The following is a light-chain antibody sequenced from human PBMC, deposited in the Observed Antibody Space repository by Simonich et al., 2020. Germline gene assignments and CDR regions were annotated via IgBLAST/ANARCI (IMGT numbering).Light chain of an antibody. CDR3: QQYYSTPSWT. CDR1: QSVLYSSNNKNY. V-gene: IGKV4-1*01. Sequence: DIVMTQSPDSLAVSLGERATINCKSSQSVLYSSNNKNYLAWYQQKPGQPPKLLIYWASTRKSGVPDRFSGSGSGTDFTRTISSLQAEDVAVYYCQQYYSTPSWTFGQGTKVEIK. CDR2: WAS. J-gene: IGKJ1*01.